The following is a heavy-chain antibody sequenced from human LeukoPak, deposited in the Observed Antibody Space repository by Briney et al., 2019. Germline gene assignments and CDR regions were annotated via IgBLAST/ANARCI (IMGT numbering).Heavy chain of an antibody. CDR1: GYTFTSYY. CDR3: ARDHGGQLDVYYYMDV. J-gene: IGHJ6*03. CDR2: INPIGGRT. D-gene: IGHD1-1*01. Sequence: ASVKVSCKASGYTFTSYYMHWVRQAPGQGLEWMGRINPIGGRTSYAQKFQGRVTMTRDMSTSTVYMELSSLRSEDTAVYYCARDHGGQLDVYYYMDVWGKGTTVTVSS. V-gene: IGHV1-46*01.